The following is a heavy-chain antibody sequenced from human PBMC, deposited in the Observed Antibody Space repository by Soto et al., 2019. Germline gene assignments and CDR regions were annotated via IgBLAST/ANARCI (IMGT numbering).Heavy chain of an antibody. Sequence: ASVKVSCKAAGYTFTSYGIRGVRQAPGQGLEWMGWISAYNGNTNYAQKLQGRVTMTTDTSTSTAYMELRSLRSDDTAVYYCARERGGRFVWLDPWGQGTLVTVSS. J-gene: IGHJ5*02. CDR2: ISAYNGNT. CDR1: GYTFTSYG. V-gene: IGHV1-18*01. CDR3: ARERGGRFVWLDP.